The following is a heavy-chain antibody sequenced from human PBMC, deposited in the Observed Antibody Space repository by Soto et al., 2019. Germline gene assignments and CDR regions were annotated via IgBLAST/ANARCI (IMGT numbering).Heavy chain of an antibody. J-gene: IGHJ5*02. CDR3: AQAVTSRRWFDP. Sequence: QVQLQESGPGLVKPSETLSLTCAVSGASIRSYHWRWIRQPAGKGLEWIGRMQHTGNTNYNPSLKSRVTMSVDTSKKQIALKMTSVTAADPAVYFGAQAVTSRRWFDPWGQGILVIVSS. CDR2: MQHTGNT. D-gene: IGHD3-16*02. V-gene: IGHV4-4*07. CDR1: GASIRSYH.